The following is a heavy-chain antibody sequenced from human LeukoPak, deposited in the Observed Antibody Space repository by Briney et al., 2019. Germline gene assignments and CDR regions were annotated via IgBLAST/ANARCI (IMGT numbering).Heavy chain of an antibody. CDR3: ARLRRLTIAVAENYFDY. J-gene: IGHJ4*02. D-gene: IGHD6-19*01. CDR2: ISGSSNSI. CDR1: GFSFNNYG. Sequence: GGSLRLSCAASGFSFNNYGMNWVRQAPGKGLEWLSYISGSSNSIYYADSVRGRFTISRDNAKNSLSLQMNSLRDEDTAVYYCARLRRLTIAVAENYFDYWGQGTLVTVSS. V-gene: IGHV3-48*02.